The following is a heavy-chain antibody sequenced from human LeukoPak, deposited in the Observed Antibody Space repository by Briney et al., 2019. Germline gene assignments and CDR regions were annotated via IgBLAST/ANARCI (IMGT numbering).Heavy chain of an antibody. D-gene: IGHD3-22*01. J-gene: IGHJ4*02. V-gene: IGHV4-39*07. CDR1: GGSISSSSYY. CDR3: TRELSGSQDS. Sequence: PSETLSLTCTVSGGSISSSSYYWGWIRQPPGKGLEWIGSIYYSGSTYNNPSLKSRVTISIDTSKNQFSLNLSSVTAADTAVYYCTRELSGSQDSRGQGTLVTVSS. CDR2: IYYSGST.